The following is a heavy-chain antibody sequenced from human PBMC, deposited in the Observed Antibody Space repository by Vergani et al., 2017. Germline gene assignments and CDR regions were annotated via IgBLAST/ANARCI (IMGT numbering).Heavy chain of an antibody. CDR1: GASIRSSNYY. D-gene: IGHD6-19*01. V-gene: IGHV4-39*01. Sequence: QVHLQQWGPGLVKPSATLSLTCSVSGASIRSSNYYWGWIRQPPGKGLEWIASIYYSGSTYYNPSLKSRVTISVDTSKNQFSLKLSSVTAADTAVYFCARHSTVEWLVKLGWIDPWGQGILVTVSS. CDR3: ARHSTVEWLVKLGWIDP. J-gene: IGHJ5*02. CDR2: IYYSGST.